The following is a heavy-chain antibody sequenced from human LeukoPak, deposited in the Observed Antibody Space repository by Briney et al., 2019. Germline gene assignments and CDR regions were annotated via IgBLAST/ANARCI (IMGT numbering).Heavy chain of an antibody. D-gene: IGHD3-16*02. CDR1: GGSISSGDYY. J-gene: IGHJ4*02. Sequence: ASQTLSLTCTVSGGSISSGDYYWRWIRQPPGKGLEWIGYTYYSGSTYYNPSLKSRVTISVATSKNQFSLKLSSVTAADTAVYYCARGLDYDYVWGSYRYTSFDYWGQGTLVTVSS. CDR3: ARGLDYDYVWGSYRYTSFDY. V-gene: IGHV4-30-4*08. CDR2: TYYSGST.